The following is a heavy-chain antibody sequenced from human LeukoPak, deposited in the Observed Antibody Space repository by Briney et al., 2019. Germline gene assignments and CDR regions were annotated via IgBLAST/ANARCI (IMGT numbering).Heavy chain of an antibody. J-gene: IGHJ3*02. CDR3: ARSGYYSYDGFDI. Sequence: GGSLRLSCTASGFTFNSDTMNWVRQAPGKGLEWVSSISSSSSYIYYVDSVKGRFTISRDNAKNSLYLQMNSLRDEDTAVYYCARSGYYSYDGFDIWGQGTMVTVSS. V-gene: IGHV3-21*01. CDR2: ISSSSSYI. CDR1: GFTFNSDT. D-gene: IGHD3-22*01.